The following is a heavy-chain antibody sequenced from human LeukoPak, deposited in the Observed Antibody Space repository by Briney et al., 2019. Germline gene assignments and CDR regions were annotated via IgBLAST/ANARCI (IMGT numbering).Heavy chain of an antibody. CDR2: ISSSSSYI. J-gene: IGHJ4*02. Sequence: PGGSLRLSCAASGFTFSDYSMNWVRQAPGKGLEWVSSISSSSSYIYYADSVKGGFTISRDNAENSLYVQMDSLRAEDTTVYYCARAYYGSGSYRYFDYWGQGTLVTVSS. CDR3: ARAYYGSGSYRYFDY. V-gene: IGHV3-21*01. D-gene: IGHD3-10*01. CDR1: GFTFSDYS.